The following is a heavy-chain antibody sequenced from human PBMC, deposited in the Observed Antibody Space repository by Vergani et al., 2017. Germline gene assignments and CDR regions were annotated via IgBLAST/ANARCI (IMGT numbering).Heavy chain of an antibody. CDR2: ISWDGGST. D-gene: IGHD4-11*01. J-gene: IGHJ4*02. CDR3: ATAPYRFDPRLTYYFDY. V-gene: IGHV3-43*01. CDR1: GFTFDDYT. Sequence: EVQLVESGGVVVQPGGSLRLSCAASGFTFDDYTMHWVRQAPGKGLEWVSLISWDGGSTYYADSVKGRFTISRDNSKNSLYLQMNSLRTEDTALYYCATAPYRFDPRLTYYFDYWGQGTLVTVSS.